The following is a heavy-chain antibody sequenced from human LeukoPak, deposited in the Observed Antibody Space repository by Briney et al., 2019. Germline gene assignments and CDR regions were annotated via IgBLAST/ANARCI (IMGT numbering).Heavy chain of an antibody. CDR2: IKQDGSEK. J-gene: IGHJ4*02. CDR3: AKDRAPSGSYGFDY. V-gene: IGHV3-7*05. D-gene: IGHD1-26*01. Sequence: VQPGGSLRLSCAASGFTFSSYWMTWVRQAPGKGLEWVANIKQDGSEKYYVDSVRGRFTISRDNAKNSLYLQMNSLRAEDTAVYYCAKDRAPSGSYGFDYWGQGTLVTVSS. CDR1: GFTFSSYW.